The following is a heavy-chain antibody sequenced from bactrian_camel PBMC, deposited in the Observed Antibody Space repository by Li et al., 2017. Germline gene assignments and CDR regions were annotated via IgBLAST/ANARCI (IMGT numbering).Heavy chain of an antibody. V-gene: IGHV3S53*01. CDR1: GDTYSFWC. CDR3: AADRRRNGAASLRPGDYTV. J-gene: IGHJ4*01. CDR2: IDSDGTT. Sequence: VQLVESGGGSVQAGGSLRLSCAASGDTYSFWCMGWFRQAPGKEREGVAVIDSDGTTSYADSVKGRFTITKDNARNWLDLQMESLEAGDTGRYYCAADRRRNGAASLRPGDYTVWGQGTQVTVS. D-gene: IGHD2*01.